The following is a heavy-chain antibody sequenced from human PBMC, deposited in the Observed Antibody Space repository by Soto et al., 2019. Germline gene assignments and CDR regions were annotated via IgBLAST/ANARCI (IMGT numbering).Heavy chain of an antibody. Sequence: QVQLVESGGGVVQPGRSLRVSCAASGFTFSNYAMHWVRQAPGKGLELVAVVSYDGSKQFYADSVEGRFTISRDSSKSTLYLHMDNLRDEDTAVYYCARDRVYYYDNSGYYNFDYWGQGTLVTVSS. CDR1: GFTFSNYA. V-gene: IGHV3-30-3*01. D-gene: IGHD3-22*01. CDR3: ARDRVYYYDNSGYYNFDY. J-gene: IGHJ4*02. CDR2: VSYDGSKQ.